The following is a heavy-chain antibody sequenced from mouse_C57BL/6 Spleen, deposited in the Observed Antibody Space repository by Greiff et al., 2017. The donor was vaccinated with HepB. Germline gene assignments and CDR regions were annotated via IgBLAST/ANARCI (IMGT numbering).Heavy chain of an antibody. Sequence: VKLQQSGPGLVKPGASVKISCKASGYAFSSSWMNWVQQRPGKGLEWIGRIYAGDGDTNYNENYKGKATRTADKTSSTAYLQLSRLTSEDSAVYVWARPDCYCSSGYFDDWGTGTTVTVSS. CDR1: GYAFSSSW. D-gene: IGHD1-1*01. CDR3: ARPDCYCSSGYFDD. V-gene: IGHV1-82*01. CDR2: IYAGDGDT. J-gene: IGHJ1*03.